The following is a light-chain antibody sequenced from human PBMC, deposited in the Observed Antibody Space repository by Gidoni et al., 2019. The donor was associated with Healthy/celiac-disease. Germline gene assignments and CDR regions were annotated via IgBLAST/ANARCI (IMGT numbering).Light chain of an antibody. CDR3: QQSYSTLAWT. V-gene: IGKV1-39*01. CDR2: AAS. CDR1: QSISSY. J-gene: IGKJ1*01. Sequence: DIQVTPSPSSLSASVGDRVTITCRASQSISSYLNWYQQKPGKAPKRLIYAASSLQSGVPSRFSGSGSGTDFTLTISSLQPEDFATYYCQQSYSTLAWTCXXXTKVEIK.